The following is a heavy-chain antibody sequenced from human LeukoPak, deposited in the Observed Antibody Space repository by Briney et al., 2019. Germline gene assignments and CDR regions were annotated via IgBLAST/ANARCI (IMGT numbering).Heavy chain of an antibody. CDR1: GFTFSSYG. CDR2: IWYDGSNK. D-gene: IGHD6-13*01. CDR3: ARVLYSSSWTDY. V-gene: IGHV3-33*01. Sequence: GGSLRLSCAASGFTFSSYGMHWVRQAPGKGLEGVAVIWYDGSNKYYADSVKGRFTISRDNSKNTLYLQMNSLRAEDTAVYYCARVLYSSSWTDYWGQGTLVTVSS. J-gene: IGHJ4*02.